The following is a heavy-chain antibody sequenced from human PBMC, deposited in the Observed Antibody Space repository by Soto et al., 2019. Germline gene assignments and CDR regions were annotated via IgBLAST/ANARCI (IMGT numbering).Heavy chain of an antibody. CDR3: AKDFSMDYYFDY. CDR1: IFTFSSYA. CDR2: ISGSGGST. V-gene: IGHV3-23*01. Sequence: GGSLRLSCAASIFTFSSYAMSWVRQAPGKGLEWVSAISGSGGSTYYADSVKGRFTISRDNSKNTLYLQMNSLRAEDTAVYYCAKDFSMDYYFDYWGQGTLVTVSS. J-gene: IGHJ4*02. D-gene: IGHD2-2*03.